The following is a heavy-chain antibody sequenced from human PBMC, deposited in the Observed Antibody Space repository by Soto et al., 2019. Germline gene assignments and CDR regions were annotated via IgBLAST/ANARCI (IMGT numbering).Heavy chain of an antibody. CDR1: GFSLSTSGVG. J-gene: IGHJ4*02. Sequence: SGPTLVKPTQTLTLTCTFSGFSLSTSGVGVGWIRQPPGKALEWLALIYWNDDKRYSPSLKSRLTITKDTSKNQVVLTMTNMDPVDTATYYCAHSVYDILTGYRFFDYWGQGTLVTVSS. D-gene: IGHD3-9*01. CDR3: AHSVYDILTGYRFFDY. CDR2: IYWNDDK. V-gene: IGHV2-5*01.